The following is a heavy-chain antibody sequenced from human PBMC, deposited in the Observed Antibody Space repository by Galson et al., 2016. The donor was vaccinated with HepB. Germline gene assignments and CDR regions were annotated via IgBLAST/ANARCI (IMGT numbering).Heavy chain of an antibody. CDR2: IYSGGST. J-gene: IGHJ6*03. V-gene: IGHV3-53*01. D-gene: IGHD3-10*01. CDR3: ARDAVTMVRGVIWRRYYYMDV. CDR1: GFTVSSNY. Sequence: SLRLSCAASGFTVSSNYMSWVRQAPGKGLAWVTIIYSGGSTYFADSVKGRFTISRDNSKNTLYLHMTSLRAEDTAVYYCARDAVTMVRGVIWRRYYYMDVWGKGTTVTVSS.